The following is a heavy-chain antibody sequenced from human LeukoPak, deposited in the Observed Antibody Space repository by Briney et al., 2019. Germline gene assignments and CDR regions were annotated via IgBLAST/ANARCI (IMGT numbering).Heavy chain of an antibody. V-gene: IGHV3-7*03. D-gene: IGHD5-18*01. CDR1: GFPFSSYW. J-gene: IGHJ4*02. CDR3: AKDILALGVDTAMGGLDY. Sequence: PGGSLRLSCAGSGFPFSSYWMTWVRQAPGKGLEWVANINQDGSEKSYADSVKGRFTISRDNAKNSLYLQMNSLRAEDTALYYCAKDILALGVDTAMGGLDYWGQGTLVTVSS. CDR2: INQDGSEK.